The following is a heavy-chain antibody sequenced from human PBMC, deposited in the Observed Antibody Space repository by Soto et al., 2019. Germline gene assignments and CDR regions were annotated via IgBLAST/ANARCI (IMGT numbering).Heavy chain of an antibody. V-gene: IGHV4-34*01. D-gene: IGHD7-27*01. CDR2: INHSGST. CDR3: ARGGLWGPDPFDY. CDR1: GGSFSGYY. J-gene: IGHJ4*02. Sequence: QVQLQQWGAGLLKPSETLSLTCAVYGGSFSGYYWSWIRQPPGKGLEWIGEINHSGSTNYNPSLKSRVTISVDTSKNQFSLKLSSVTAADTAVSYCARGGLWGPDPFDYWGQGTLVTVSS.